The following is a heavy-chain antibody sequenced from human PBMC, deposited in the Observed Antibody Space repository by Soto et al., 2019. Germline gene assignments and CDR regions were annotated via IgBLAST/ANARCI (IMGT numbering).Heavy chain of an antibody. J-gene: IGHJ3*02. Sequence: GGSLRLSCAASGFTFSDYYMSWIRQAPGKGLEWVSYISSSGSTIYYADSVKGRFTISRDNAKNSLYLQMNSLRAEDTAVYYCARGVLGCSSTSCYGVAFDIWGQGTMVTVSS. CDR2: ISSSGSTI. CDR3: ARGVLGCSSTSCYGVAFDI. CDR1: GFTFSDYY. V-gene: IGHV3-11*01. D-gene: IGHD2-2*01.